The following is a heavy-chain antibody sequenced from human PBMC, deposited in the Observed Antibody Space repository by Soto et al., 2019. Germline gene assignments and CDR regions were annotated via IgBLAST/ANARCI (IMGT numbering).Heavy chain of an antibody. D-gene: IGHD3-3*01. CDR2: SGNT. J-gene: IGHJ4*02. CDR1: GYTFSRHG. CDR3: ARGADDFSSGYYYEY. V-gene: IGHV1-18*04. Sequence: QVQLVQSGAKVKKPGASVTVSCKASGYTFSRHGISWVRQAPGQGLEWMAWSGNTNYAQKFQGRLTLTTNPSTRTAYMELRSLRSDDTAVYYCARGADDFSSGYYYEYWGQGTLVTVSS.